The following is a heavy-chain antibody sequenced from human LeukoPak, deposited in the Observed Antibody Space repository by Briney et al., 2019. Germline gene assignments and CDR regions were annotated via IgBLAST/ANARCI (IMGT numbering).Heavy chain of an antibody. V-gene: IGHV1-69*01. CDR2: IIPIFGTA. CDR3: ARGSRGWLHRQSAEYFQH. J-gene: IGHJ1*01. D-gene: IGHD5-24*01. Sequence: SVKVSCKASGGTFSSYAISWVRQAPGQGLKWMGGIIPIFGTANYAQKFQGRVTITADESTSTAYMELSSLRSEDTAVYYCARGSRGWLHRQSAEYFQHWGQGTLVTVSS. CDR1: GGTFSSYA.